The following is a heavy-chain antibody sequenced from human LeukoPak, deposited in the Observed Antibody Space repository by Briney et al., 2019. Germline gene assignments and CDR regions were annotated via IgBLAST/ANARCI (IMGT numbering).Heavy chain of an antibody. V-gene: IGHV4-61*02. J-gene: IGHJ4*02. CDR1: GGSITSGHYH. CDR2: IYTSGST. D-gene: IGHD3-22*01. CDR3: ARGRGDISGYYYVPLFI. Sequence: SETLSLTCSVSGGSITSGHYHWSWIRQPAGKGLEWIGRIYTSGSTNYNPSFKSRVTISVDTSKNQFSLNLSSVTAADTAVYYCARGRGDISGYYYVPLFIWGQGTLVTVSS.